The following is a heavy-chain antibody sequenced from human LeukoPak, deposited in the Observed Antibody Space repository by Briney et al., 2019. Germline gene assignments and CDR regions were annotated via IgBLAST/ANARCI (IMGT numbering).Heavy chain of an antibody. V-gene: IGHV1-69*04. CDR2: IIPILGIA. D-gene: IGHD6-13*01. J-gene: IGHJ5*02. CDR1: GGTFSSYA. Sequence: GASVKVSCKASGGTFSSYAIGWVRQAPGQGLEWMGRIIPILGIANYAQKFQGRVTITADKSTSTAYMELSSLRSEDTAVYYCAREVGYSSSWYGENWFDPWGQGTLVTVSS. CDR3: AREVGYSSSWYGENWFDP.